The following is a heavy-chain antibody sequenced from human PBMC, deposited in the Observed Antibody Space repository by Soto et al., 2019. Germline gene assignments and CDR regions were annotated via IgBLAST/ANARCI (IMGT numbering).Heavy chain of an antibody. CDR3: ARNRITIFGVVPYLFDP. CDR2: IYYSGST. CDR1: GGSISSYY. V-gene: IGHV4-59*08. Sequence: SETLSLTCTVSGGSISSYYWSWIRQPPGKGLEWIGYIYYSGSTNYNLSLKSRVTISVDTSKNQFSLKLSSVTAADTAVYYCARNRITIFGVVPYLFDPWGQGTLVTVSS. J-gene: IGHJ5*02. D-gene: IGHD3-3*01.